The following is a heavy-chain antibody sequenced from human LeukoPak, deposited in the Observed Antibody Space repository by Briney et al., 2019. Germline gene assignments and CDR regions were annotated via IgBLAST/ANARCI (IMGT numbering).Heavy chain of an antibody. CDR3: ARTYDFGRGPPGDAFDN. CDR2: IDARSGIV. V-gene: IGHV3-48*01. D-gene: IGHD3-3*01. Sequence: GGSLRLSCAASGFTFTMFGMNWVRQAPGKGLEWVSYIDARSGIVYYADSVQGRFTISRDDAKGSVFLQMNSLRVDDTAVYYCARTYDFGRGPPGDAFDNWGQGTLVTVPS. CDR1: GFTFTMFG. J-gene: IGHJ3*02.